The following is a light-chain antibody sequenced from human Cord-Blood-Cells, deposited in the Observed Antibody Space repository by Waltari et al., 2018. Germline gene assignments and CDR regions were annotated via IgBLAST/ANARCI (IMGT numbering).Light chain of an antibody. CDR2: QDS. J-gene: IGLJ2*01. CDR1: RLGGKY. V-gene: IGLV3-1*01. Sequence: SSELTQSPSVSVSPGHSARITCSGDRLGGKYACWYQQKPGQSPVLIIYQDSRRPSGHPDRFSGSNTGNTSPLTISATQAMAEADYFCQVWDRSVVSGGGTTLTVL. CDR3: QVWDRSVV.